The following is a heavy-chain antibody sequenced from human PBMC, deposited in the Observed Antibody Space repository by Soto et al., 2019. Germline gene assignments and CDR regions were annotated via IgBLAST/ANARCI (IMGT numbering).Heavy chain of an antibody. D-gene: IGHD3-22*01. V-gene: IGHV1-69*01. Sequence: ASVKVCCKASGGTLSSYAMSWVRQAHGQGLEWMGGIIPIFGTANYAQKFQGRVTITADESTSTAYMELSSLRSEDTAVYYCARVRPLRYYYDSSGYSGDAFDIWGQGTMVTVSS. CDR1: GGTLSSYA. CDR2: IIPIFGTA. J-gene: IGHJ3*02. CDR3: ARVRPLRYYYDSSGYSGDAFDI.